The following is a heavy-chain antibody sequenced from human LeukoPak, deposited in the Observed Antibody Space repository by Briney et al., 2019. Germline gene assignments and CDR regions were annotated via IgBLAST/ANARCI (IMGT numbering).Heavy chain of an antibody. Sequence: KSSETLSLTGTVSGGSISSYYWSWIRKPPGKGLEWIGYIYYSGSTNYNPSLKSRVTISVDTSKNQFSLKLSSVAAADTAVYYCARHEGELGAAAGSTHFDYRGQGTLVTVSS. CDR3: ARHEGELGAAAGSTHFDY. V-gene: IGHV4-59*08. D-gene: IGHD6-13*01. CDR2: IYYSGST. CDR1: GGSISSYY. J-gene: IGHJ4*02.